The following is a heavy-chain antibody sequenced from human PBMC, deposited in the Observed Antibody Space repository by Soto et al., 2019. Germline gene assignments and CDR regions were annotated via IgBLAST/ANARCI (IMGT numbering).Heavy chain of an antibody. CDR2: IYHTGSA. CDR3: ARRTTGSGWYPMFDL. D-gene: IGHD6-19*01. Sequence: QVQLQESGPGLVKPSGTLSLTCAVSGASITSSHWWSWVRQPPGKGLEWIGEIYHTGSANYKPSLESRVTISVDKSKNQFPLILTSVTAADTAVYFCARRTTGSGWYPMFDLWGQGTLVTVSS. J-gene: IGHJ4*02. CDR1: GASITSSHW. V-gene: IGHV4-4*02.